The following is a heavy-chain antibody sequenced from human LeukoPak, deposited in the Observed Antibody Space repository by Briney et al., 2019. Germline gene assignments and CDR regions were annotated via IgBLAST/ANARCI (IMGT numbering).Heavy chain of an antibody. CDR1: GFTFSCYS. D-gene: IGHD3-22*01. V-gene: IGHV3-21*01. J-gene: IGHJ4*02. Sequence: NPGGSLRLSCAASGFTFSCYSMNWVRQAPGKGLEWVSSISSSSSYIYYADSVKGRFTISRDNAKNSLYLQMNSLRAEDTAVYYCARGNYYDTTDFYWGQGTLVTVSS. CDR2: ISSSSSYI. CDR3: ARGNYYDTTDFY.